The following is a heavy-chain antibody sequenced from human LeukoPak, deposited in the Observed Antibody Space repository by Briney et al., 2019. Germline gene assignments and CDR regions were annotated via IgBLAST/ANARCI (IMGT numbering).Heavy chain of an antibody. CDR3: ALQWELEDAFDI. Sequence: KPSETPSFSCTSAGGSISSSSYYWGWIRQPPVKGLGWIGSIYYGGSNYYYPSLKSPVTIAVDISTNPFYLRLSSVTAAATAVYYCALQWELEDAFDIWGKGTMVTVSS. D-gene: IGHD1-26*01. J-gene: IGHJ3*02. CDR2: IYYGGSN. CDR1: GGSISSSSYY. V-gene: IGHV4-39*07.